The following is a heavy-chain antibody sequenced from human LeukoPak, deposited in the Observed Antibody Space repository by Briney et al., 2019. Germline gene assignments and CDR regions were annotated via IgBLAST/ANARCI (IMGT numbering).Heavy chain of an antibody. D-gene: IGHD2-21*02. CDR1: GFTVSTNY. J-gene: IGHJ4*02. Sequence: PGGSLRLSCAASGFTVSTNYMFWVRQAPGKGLEWVSVIFINGSTYYADSVKGRFTISRDNSKNTLYLQMNSLRAEDTAVYYCARSGCGGDCYWGGESYFDYWGQGTLVTVSS. CDR3: ARSGCGGDCYWGGESYFDY. CDR2: IFINGST. V-gene: IGHV3-53*01.